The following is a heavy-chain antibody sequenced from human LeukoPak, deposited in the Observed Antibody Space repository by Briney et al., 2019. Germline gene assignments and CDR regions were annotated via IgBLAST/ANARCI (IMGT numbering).Heavy chain of an antibody. CDR2: IYYSGNT. CDR1: GGSISSCY. J-gene: IGHJ2*01. V-gene: IGHV4-59*01. CDR3: ARVYYSRSYDYWYFDL. Sequence: SETLSLTCTVSGGSISSCYWSWIRQPPGKGLEWIGYIYYSGNTNYNPSLKSRVTISVDTSKNRFSLKLSSVTAADAAVYYCARVYYSRSYDYWYFDLWGRGTLVTVPS. D-gene: IGHD6-13*01.